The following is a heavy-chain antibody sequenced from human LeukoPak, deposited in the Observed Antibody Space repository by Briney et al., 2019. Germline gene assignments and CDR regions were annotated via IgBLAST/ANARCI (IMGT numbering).Heavy chain of an antibody. CDR2: ISSSGSPI. V-gene: IGHV3-11*01. D-gene: IGHD3-22*01. CDR1: GFTFSDYY. Sequence: GGSLRLSCAASGFTFSDYYMSWLRQAPGKGLEWVSYISSSGSPIYYADSVKGRFTISRDNAKNSLYLQMNSLRAEDTAVYYCARDPAFYDTRFFDYWGQGTLVTVSS. J-gene: IGHJ4*02. CDR3: ARDPAFYDTRFFDY.